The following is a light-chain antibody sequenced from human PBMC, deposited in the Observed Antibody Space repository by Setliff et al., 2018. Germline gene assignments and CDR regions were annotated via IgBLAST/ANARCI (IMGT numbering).Light chain of an antibody. V-gene: IGLV1-44*01. CDR2: RNN. Sequence: QSALTQPPSASGTPGQRVTISCSGSSSNIGSNTVNWYQQLPGTAPKLLIYRNNQRPSGVPDRFSGSKSGTSASLAISGLQSDDEADYYCAAWDDSLNGLYVFGTGTKGTVL. CDR1: SSNIGSNT. CDR3: AAWDDSLNGLYV. J-gene: IGLJ1*01.